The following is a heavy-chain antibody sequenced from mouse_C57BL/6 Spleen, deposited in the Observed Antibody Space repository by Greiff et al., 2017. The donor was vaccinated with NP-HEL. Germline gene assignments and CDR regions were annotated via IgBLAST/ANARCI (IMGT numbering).Heavy chain of an antibody. V-gene: IGHV1-53*01. CDR2: INPSNGGT. CDR3: ARESTTVVAEDAMDY. Sequence: QVQLQQPGTELVKPGASVKLSCKASGYTFTSYWMHWVKQRPGQGLEWIGNINPSNGGTNYNEKFKSKATLTVDKSSSTAYMQLSSLTSEDSAVYYCARESTTVVAEDAMDYWGQGTSVTVSS. CDR1: GYTFTSYW. J-gene: IGHJ4*01. D-gene: IGHD1-1*01.